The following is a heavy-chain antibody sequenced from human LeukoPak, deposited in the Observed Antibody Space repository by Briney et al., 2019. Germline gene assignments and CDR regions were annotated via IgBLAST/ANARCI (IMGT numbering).Heavy chain of an antibody. CDR1: GFTFSDYY. CDR2: ISSSGSTI. D-gene: IGHD3-22*01. V-gene: IGHV3-11*01. CDR3: ARDAPYYYDSSGSLDY. J-gene: IGHJ4*02. Sequence: GGSLRLSCAASGFTFSDYYMSWIRQAPGKGLEWVSYISSSGSTIYYADSVKGRFTISRDNAKNSLYLQMNSLRAEDTAVYYCARDAPYYYDSSGSLDYWGQGTLVTVSS.